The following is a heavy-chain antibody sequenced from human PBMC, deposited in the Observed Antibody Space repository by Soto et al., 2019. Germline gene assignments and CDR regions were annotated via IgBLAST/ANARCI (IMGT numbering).Heavy chain of an antibody. CDR3: VKEVETVRLVAFAL. CDR2: FWYDASDK. V-gene: IGHV3-33*06. J-gene: IGHJ4*02. D-gene: IGHD5-18*01. Sequence: GGSLRLSCVVSGLTLTSYSMHWVRQAPGKGLEWVATFWYDASDKTYADSVEGRFTISRDNSKNIVYLQMNSLRVDDTALYYCVKEVETVRLVAFALWGQGTQVTVSS. CDR1: GLTLTSYS.